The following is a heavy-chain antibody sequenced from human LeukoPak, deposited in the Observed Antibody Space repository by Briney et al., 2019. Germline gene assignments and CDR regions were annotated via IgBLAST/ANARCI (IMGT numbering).Heavy chain of an antibody. J-gene: IGHJ4*02. CDR2: ISSSSTYI. CDR1: GLTVSSTY. CDR3: ARGHSIRSAGDFDY. V-gene: IGHV3-21*01. D-gene: IGHD6-13*01. Sequence: GGSLRLSCAASGLTVSSTYMSWDRQTPGHGLEWVSSISSSSTYIYFTDSVKGRFTISRDNAKNSLYLQMNSLRAEDTAVYDCARGHSIRSAGDFDYWGQGTLVTVSS.